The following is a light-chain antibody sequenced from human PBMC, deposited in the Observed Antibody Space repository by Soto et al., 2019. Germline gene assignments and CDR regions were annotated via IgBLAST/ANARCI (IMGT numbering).Light chain of an antibody. J-gene: IGKJ5*01. V-gene: IGKV1-39*01. CDR2: SAS. CDR1: QSIAVY. Sequence: DIQMTQSPSSLSASVGDRVTITCRASQSIAVYLSWYQQRPGKAPKFLIYSASSLQRGVPSRFSGSGSGTDVSLTINGLQPEDFATYFGQQSFSVPITFGQGTRLETK. CDR3: QQSFSVPIT.